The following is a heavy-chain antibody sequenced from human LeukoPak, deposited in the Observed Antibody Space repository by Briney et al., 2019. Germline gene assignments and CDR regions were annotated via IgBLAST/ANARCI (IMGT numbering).Heavy chain of an antibody. J-gene: IGHJ6*03. CDR2: IYYSGST. V-gene: IGHV4-39*07. CDR1: VGSISSNTYY. D-gene: IGHD3-10*01. CDR3: ARDVPFYYGSGSYFPRYYYIDV. Sequence: SETLSLTRTGSVGSISSNTYYGGWIRRPPGKGLEWIGNIYYSGSTYYYPSLNSRVTISVDTSNYQFSLKLSSVPAPDTAVYYCARDVPFYYGSGSYFPRYYYIDVWGKGTTVTVSS.